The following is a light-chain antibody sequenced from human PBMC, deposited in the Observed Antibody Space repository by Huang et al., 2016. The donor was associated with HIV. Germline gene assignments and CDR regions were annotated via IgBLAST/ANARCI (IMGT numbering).Light chain of an antibody. CDR2: GAS. CDR3: LQHNSYPYT. CDR1: QDVSNY. J-gene: IGKJ2*01. V-gene: IGKV1-17*03. Sequence: DIQMTQSPSAMAASIGDRVTITCRASQDVSNYFAWFQQKPGKVPRRLIYGASSLQSGVPLRYSGSGAGTEFTLTISSLQPEDFATDYCLQHNSYPYTFGQGTKLEIK.